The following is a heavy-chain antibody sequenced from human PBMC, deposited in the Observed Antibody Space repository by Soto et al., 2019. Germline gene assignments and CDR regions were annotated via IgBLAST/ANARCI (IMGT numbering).Heavy chain of an antibody. J-gene: IGHJ4*02. CDR1: GFTFINYY. D-gene: IGHD2-15*01. CDR2: INQDGSAK. V-gene: IGHV3-7*05. Sequence: ESGGGLVQPGGSLRLSCAASGFTFINYYMVWVRQAPGRGLEWVANINQDGSAKYYVDSVKGRFTISRDNAKSSLYLQINSLRAEDTATYYCGRGFGGTHWGQGSLVTVSS. CDR3: GRGFGGTH.